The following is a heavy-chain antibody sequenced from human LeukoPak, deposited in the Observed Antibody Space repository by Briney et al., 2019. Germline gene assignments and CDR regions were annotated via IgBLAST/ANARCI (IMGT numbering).Heavy chain of an antibody. V-gene: IGHV4-34*01. CDR1: GGSFSGYY. CDR2: INHSGST. D-gene: IGHD5-18*01. CDR3: ARGTQLWLPTNWFDP. J-gene: IGHJ5*02. Sequence: KPSETLSLTCAVYGGSFSGYYWSWIRQPPGKGLEWIGEINHSGSTNYNPSLKSRVTISVDTSKNQFSLKLSSVTAADTAVYYCARGTQLWLPTNWFDPWGQGTLVTVSS.